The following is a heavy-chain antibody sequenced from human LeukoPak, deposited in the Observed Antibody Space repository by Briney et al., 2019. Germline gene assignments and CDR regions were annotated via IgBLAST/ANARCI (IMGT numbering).Heavy chain of an antibody. CDR3: AKAAKYYFGSDTYYYFDY. CDR2: IFYSGST. Sequence: SETLSLTCTVSGGSISTSNYYWGWIRQPPGKGLEWIGNIFYSGSTYYSPSLKSRVTISLDTSRNQFSLKLNSVTAADTAVYYCAKAAKYYFGSDTYYYFDYWGQGILVTVSS. D-gene: IGHD3-10*01. J-gene: IGHJ4*02. V-gene: IGHV4-39*07. CDR1: GGSISTSNYY.